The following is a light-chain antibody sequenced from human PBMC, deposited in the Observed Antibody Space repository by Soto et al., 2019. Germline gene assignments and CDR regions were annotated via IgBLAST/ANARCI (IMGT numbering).Light chain of an antibody. J-gene: IGKJ1*01. CDR2: KAS. CDR3: QQYNDNWT. CDR1: QSISSW. Sequence: DIQMTQSPSTLSASVGDRVTITCRASQSISSWLAWYQQKPGKAPKLLIYKASTLQSGVPSRFSGSGSGTEFTLAISGLQPDDSATYYCQQYNDNWTFGQGTKVEIK. V-gene: IGKV1-5*03.